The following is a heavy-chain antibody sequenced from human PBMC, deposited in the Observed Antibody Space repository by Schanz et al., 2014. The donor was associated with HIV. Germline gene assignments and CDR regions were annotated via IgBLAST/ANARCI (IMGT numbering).Heavy chain of an antibody. CDR2: ISGSGVST. J-gene: IGHJ4*02. Sequence: EVQMLESGGGSVQPGGSLRLSCTTSGFIFSDHFMGWVRQAPGKGLEWVSSISGSGVSTFYAGSVKGRFAISRDKSKNTLYLQMNSLRVEDTAVYYCAKMARSVAANTNFDYWGQGTLVTVSS. CDR3: AKMARSVAANTNFDY. D-gene: IGHD6-19*01. CDR1: GFIFSDHF. V-gene: IGHV3-23*01.